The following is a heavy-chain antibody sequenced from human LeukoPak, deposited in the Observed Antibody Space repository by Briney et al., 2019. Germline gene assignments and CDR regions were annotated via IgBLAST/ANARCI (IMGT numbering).Heavy chain of an antibody. D-gene: IGHD3-9*01. CDR1: GFTFSSYS. Sequence: GGSLRPSCAASGFTFSSYSMNWVRQAPGKGLEWASSISSSSSYIYYADSVKGRFTISRDNAKNSLYLQMNSLRAEDTAVYYCARGYDILTGYDYWGQGTLVTVSS. V-gene: IGHV3-21*01. CDR3: ARGYDILTGYDY. J-gene: IGHJ4*02. CDR2: ISSSSSYI.